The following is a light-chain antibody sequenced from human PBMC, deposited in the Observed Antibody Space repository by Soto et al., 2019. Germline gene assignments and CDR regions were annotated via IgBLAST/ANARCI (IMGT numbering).Light chain of an antibody. CDR3: QQRSNWPPT. V-gene: IGKV3-11*01. J-gene: IGKJ4*01. CDR2: DAS. CDR1: QSISSY. Sequence: LLTQSPATLSLSPGERVTLSCRASQSISSYLAWYQQKPGQPSRLLIYDASNRATGIPARFSGSGSGTDFTLTISSLEPEDFALYFCQQRSNWPPTFGGWTKVEIK.